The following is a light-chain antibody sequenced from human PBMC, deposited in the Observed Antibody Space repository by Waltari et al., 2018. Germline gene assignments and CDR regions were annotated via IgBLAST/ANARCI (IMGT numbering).Light chain of an antibody. CDR1: SSDVGGYNY. V-gene: IGLV2-14*01. Sequence: QSALTQPASVSGSPGQSITISCTGPSSDVGGYNYVSWYQQHPGKAPKLLIFDVSNRPSGVSNRFSGSKSGNTASLTISGLQAEDESDYYCCSFTSGSTWVFGGGTKLTVL. CDR3: CSFTSGSTWV. CDR2: DVS. J-gene: IGLJ3*02.